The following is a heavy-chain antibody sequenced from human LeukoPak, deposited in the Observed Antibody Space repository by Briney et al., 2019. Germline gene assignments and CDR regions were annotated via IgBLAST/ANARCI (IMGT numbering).Heavy chain of an antibody. D-gene: IGHD3-22*01. CDR1: GGSISSGSYY. V-gene: IGHV4-61*02. CDR2: IYTSGST. Sequence: PSETLSLTCTVSGGSISSGSYYWSWIRQPAGKGLEWIGRIYTSGSTNYNPSLKSRVTISVDTSKNQFSLKLSSVTAADTAVYYCARDYVTSGNYYYDSSGLDNWGQGTLVTVSS. J-gene: IGHJ4*02. CDR3: ARDYVTSGNYYYDSSGLDN.